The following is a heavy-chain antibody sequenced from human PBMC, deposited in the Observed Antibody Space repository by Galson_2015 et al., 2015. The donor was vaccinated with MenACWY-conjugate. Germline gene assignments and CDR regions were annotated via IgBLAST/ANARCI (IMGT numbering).Heavy chain of an antibody. CDR1: GGSFSGYY. CDR3: ARGRTYYYDSSAYAPYYFDN. V-gene: IGHV4-34*01. J-gene: IGHJ4*02. Sequence: SETLSLTCTVYGGSFSGYYWSWIRQPPGKGLEWIGEINYSGSTNYNPSLKGRVIISVDKSKNEFSLKLRSVTAADTALYYCARGRTYYYDSSAYAPYYFDNWGQGTLVTVSS. CDR2: INYSGST. D-gene: IGHD3-22*01.